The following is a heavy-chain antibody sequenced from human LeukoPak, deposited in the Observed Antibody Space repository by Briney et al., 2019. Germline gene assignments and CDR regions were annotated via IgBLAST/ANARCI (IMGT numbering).Heavy chain of an antibody. D-gene: IGHD6-13*01. Sequence: SQTLSLTCTVSGGSISSGGYYWSWIRQHPGKGLEWIGYIYYSGSTYYNPSLKSRVTISVDMSKNQFSLKLSSVTAADTAVYYCARSIAAAGIFDYWGQGTLVTVSS. CDR3: ARSIAAAGIFDY. J-gene: IGHJ4*02. CDR1: GGSISSGGYY. CDR2: IYYSGST. V-gene: IGHV4-31*03.